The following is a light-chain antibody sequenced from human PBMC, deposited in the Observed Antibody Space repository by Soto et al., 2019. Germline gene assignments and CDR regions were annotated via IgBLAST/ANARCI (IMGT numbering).Light chain of an antibody. CDR3: SSYADSNNRV. CDR1: SSDVGGYNY. J-gene: IGLJ2*01. CDR2: EVS. Sequence: SALTQPPSASGSPGQSVTISCSGTSSDVGGYNYVSWYQQHPGKAPKLMIYEVSKRPSGVPDRFSGSKSGNTASLTVSGLQAADEADYYCSSYADSNNRVFGGGTQLTVL. V-gene: IGLV2-8*01.